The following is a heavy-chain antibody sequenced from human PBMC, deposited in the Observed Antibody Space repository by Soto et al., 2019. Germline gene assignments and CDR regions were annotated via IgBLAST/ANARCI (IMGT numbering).Heavy chain of an antibody. CDR1: GYSFTSYW. V-gene: IGHV5-51*01. D-gene: IGHD6-19*01. CDR2: IYPGDSDT. CDR3: AGRAPLGYSRGWPNRGLHYYVDV. J-gene: IGHJ6*03. Sequence: GESLKISCKGSGYSFTSYWIGWVRQMPGKGLEWMGIIYPGDSDTRYSPSFQGQVTISADKSISTAYLQWSSLKASDTAMYYCAGRAPLGYSRGWPNRGLHYYVDVWGKGTSVTVSS.